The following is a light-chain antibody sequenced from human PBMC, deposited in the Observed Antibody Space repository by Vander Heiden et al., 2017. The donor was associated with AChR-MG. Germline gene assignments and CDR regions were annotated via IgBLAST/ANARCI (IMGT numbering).Light chain of an antibody. CDR1: QSVSSN. CDR2: GAS. J-gene: IGKJ2*01. CDR3: QRYNNWGYT. Sequence: EIVMTQSPATLSGSPGERATLSCRASQSVSSNLAWYQQKPGQAPRLLIYGASTRATGIPARFSGSGSGTEFTLTISSLQSEDFAVYYCQRYNNWGYTFGQGTKLEIK. V-gene: IGKV3-15*01.